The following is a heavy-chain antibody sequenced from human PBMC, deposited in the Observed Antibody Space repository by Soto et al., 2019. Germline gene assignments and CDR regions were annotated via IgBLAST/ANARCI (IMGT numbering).Heavy chain of an antibody. Sequence: QVQLQESGPGLVKPSETLSLTCTVSGGSISSYYWSWIRQPPGKGLEWIGYIYYSGSTNYNPSLKSRVTISVDTSKNQFSLKLSSVTAADTAVYYWARVVRGVTSWFDPWGQGTLVTVSS. CDR1: GGSISSYY. D-gene: IGHD3-10*01. CDR3: ARVVRGVTSWFDP. J-gene: IGHJ5*02. CDR2: IYYSGST. V-gene: IGHV4-59*01.